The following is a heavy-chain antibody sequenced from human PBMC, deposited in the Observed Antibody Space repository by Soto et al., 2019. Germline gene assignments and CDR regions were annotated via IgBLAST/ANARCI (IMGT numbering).Heavy chain of an antibody. J-gene: IGHJ4*02. D-gene: IGHD2-2*01. V-gene: IGHV3-30-3*01. CDR3: ARDFSSTDQPLA. CDR2: ISYDGSNK. CDR1: GFTFSSYA. Sequence: GSLRLSCAASGFTFSSYAMHWVRQAPGKGLEWVAVISYDGSNKYYADSVKGRFTISRDTSKNTLYLQMNSLRVEDTALYYCARDFSSTDQPLAWGQGTLVTVSS.